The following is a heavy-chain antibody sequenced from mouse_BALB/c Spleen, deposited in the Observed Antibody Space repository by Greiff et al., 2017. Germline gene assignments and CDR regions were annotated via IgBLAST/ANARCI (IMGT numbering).Heavy chain of an antibody. CDR3: ARDYEGNGYAMDY. CDR1: GYSFTGYT. Sequence: VQLKQSGPELVKPGASMKISCKASGYSFTGYTMNWVKQSHGKNLEWIGLINPYNGGTSYNQKFKGKATLTVDKSSSTAYMELLSLTSEDSAVYYCARDYEGNGYAMDYWGQGTSVTVSS. V-gene: IGHV1-18*01. D-gene: IGHD2-4*01. CDR2: INPYNGGT. J-gene: IGHJ4*01.